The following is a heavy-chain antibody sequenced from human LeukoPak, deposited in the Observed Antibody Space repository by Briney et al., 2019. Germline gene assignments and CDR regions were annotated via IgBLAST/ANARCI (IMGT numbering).Heavy chain of an antibody. CDR2: INHSGST. V-gene: IGHV4-34*01. Sequence: KPSETLSLTCVVYGGSFSGYYWSWIRQPPGKGLEWIGEINHSGSTNYNPSLKSRVTISVDTSKNQFSLKLSSVTAADTAVYYCARGRAVRRLNWFDPWGQGTLVTVSS. CDR3: ARGRAVRRLNWFDP. D-gene: IGHD4-11*01. J-gene: IGHJ5*02. CDR1: GGSFSGYY.